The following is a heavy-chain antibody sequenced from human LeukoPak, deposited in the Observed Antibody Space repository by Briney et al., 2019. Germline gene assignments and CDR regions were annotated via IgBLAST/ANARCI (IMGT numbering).Heavy chain of an antibody. CDR1: GFTFSSYG. V-gene: IGHV3-30*18. J-gene: IGHJ4*02. CDR3: AKEKLVVMCFDY. D-gene: IGHD3-22*01. Sequence: PGGSLRLSCAASGFTFSSYGMHWVRHAPGKGLEWVAVISYDGSDKYYADSVKGRFTISRDNSKNTLYLQMNSLRAEDTAVYYCAKEKLVVMCFDYWGQGTLVTVSS. CDR2: ISYDGSDK.